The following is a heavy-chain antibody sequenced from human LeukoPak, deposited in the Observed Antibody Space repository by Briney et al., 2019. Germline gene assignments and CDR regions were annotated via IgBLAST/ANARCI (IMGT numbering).Heavy chain of an antibody. J-gene: IGHJ4*02. CDR3: ANPPRDNYDFWSGHHYDY. D-gene: IGHD3-3*01. CDR2: IRYDGSNK. CDR1: GFTFSSYG. Sequence: GGSLRLSCAASGFTFSSYGMPWVRQAPGKGLEWVAFIRYDGSNKYYADSVKGRFTISRDNSKNTLYLQMNSLRAEDTAVYYCANPPRDNYDFWSGHHYDYWGQGTLVTVSS. V-gene: IGHV3-30*02.